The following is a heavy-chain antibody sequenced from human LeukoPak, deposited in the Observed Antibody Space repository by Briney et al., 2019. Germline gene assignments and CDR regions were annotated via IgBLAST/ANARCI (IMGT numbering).Heavy chain of an antibody. CDR3: ARDKDWLLYDY. V-gene: IGHV3-74*01. CDR2: IKPDGSDT. J-gene: IGHJ4*02. Sequence: PGGSLRLSCAASGFTFSSYWMHWVRQAPGKGLVWVSYIKPDGSDTTYADSVKGRFTISRDNAKNTLFLQMSSLRAEDTAVYYCARDKDWLLYDYWGQGTLVTVSS. D-gene: IGHD3/OR15-3a*01. CDR1: GFTFSSYW.